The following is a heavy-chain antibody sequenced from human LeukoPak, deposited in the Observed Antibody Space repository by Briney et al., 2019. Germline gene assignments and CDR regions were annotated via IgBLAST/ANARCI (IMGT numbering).Heavy chain of an antibody. D-gene: IGHD6-19*01. CDR2: IYPGDSDT. V-gene: IGHV5-51*01. J-gene: IGHJ4*02. Sequence: GESLKISCKGPGYSFTSYWIGWVRQMPGKGLEWMGIIYPGDSDTRYSPSFQGQVTISADKSISTAYLQWSSLKASDTAMYYCAGSSGWYDRGFDYWGQGTLVTVSS. CDR3: AGSSGWYDRGFDY. CDR1: GYSFTSYW.